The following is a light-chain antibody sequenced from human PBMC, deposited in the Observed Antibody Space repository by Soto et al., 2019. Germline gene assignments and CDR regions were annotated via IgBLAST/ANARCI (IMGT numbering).Light chain of an antibody. Sequence: QSVLTQPASVSGSPGQSITISCTGTSSDVGGYNSVSWYQQHPGKAPKLMIYEVSNRPSGVSNRFSGSRSGNTASLTISGLQADDEADYYCSSYTSSTTPVFGGGTKVTVL. CDR2: EVS. CDR3: SSYTSSTTPV. V-gene: IGLV2-14*01. CDR1: SSDVGGYNS. J-gene: IGLJ2*01.